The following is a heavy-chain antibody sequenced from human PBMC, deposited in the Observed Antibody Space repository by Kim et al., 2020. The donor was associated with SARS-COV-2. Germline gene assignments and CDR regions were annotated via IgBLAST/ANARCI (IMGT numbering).Heavy chain of an antibody. D-gene: IGHD1-26*01. J-gene: IGHJ4*02. Sequence: YAPKLQGQVTMTTETYTSTAYMELRGLRSDDTAVYYCAREGWELLGKLDYWGQGTLVTVSS. V-gene: IGHV1-18*01. CDR3: AREGWELLGKLDY.